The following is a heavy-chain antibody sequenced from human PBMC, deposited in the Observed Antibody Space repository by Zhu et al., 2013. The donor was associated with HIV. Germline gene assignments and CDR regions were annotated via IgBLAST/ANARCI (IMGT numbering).Heavy chain of an antibody. J-gene: IGHJ6*02. D-gene: IGHD1-26*01. Sequence: VQLQESGPGLVKPSGTLSLTCAVSGGSISSSNWWSWVRQPPGKGLEWIGEIYHSGSTNYNPSLKSRVTISVDKSKNQFSLKLSSVTAADTAVYYCARVKVKWELPKGSYYYGMDVWGQGTTVTVSS. V-gene: IGHV4-4*02. CDR1: GGSISSSNW. CDR3: ARVKVKWELPKGSYYYGMDV. CDR2: IYHSGST.